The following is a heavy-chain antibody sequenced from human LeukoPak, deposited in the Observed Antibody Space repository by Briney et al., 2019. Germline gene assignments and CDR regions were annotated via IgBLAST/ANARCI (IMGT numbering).Heavy chain of an antibody. CDR3: TTDDYYYDSSGYYLVYYFDY. CDR1: GFTFSNAW. J-gene: IGHJ4*02. D-gene: IGHD3-22*01. Sequence: GGSLRLSCAASGFTFSNAWMSWVRQAPGKGLEWVGRIKSKTDGGTTDYAAPVKGRFTISRDDSKNTLYLQMNSLKTEDTAVYYCTTDDYYYDSSGYYLVYYFDYWGQGTLVTVSS. V-gene: IGHV3-15*01. CDR2: IKSKTDGGTT.